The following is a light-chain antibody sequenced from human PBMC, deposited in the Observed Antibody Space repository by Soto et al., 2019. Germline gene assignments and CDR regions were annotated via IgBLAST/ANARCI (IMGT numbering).Light chain of an antibody. CDR3: GTWDSSLSVYV. CDR1: SSDIENNY. Sequence: QSVLTQPPSVSAAPGQKVTISCSGSSSDIENNYVSWYQQLPGTAPKLLIYDNSKRPSGIPDRFSGSKSGTSATLGITGLQTGDEADYYCGTWDSSLSVYVFGTGTKVTVL. V-gene: IGLV1-51*01. CDR2: DNS. J-gene: IGLJ1*01.